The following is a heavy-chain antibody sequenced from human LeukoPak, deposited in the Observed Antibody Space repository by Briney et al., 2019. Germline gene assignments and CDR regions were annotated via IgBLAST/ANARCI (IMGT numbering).Heavy chain of an antibody. J-gene: IGHJ4*02. CDR3: ARDSCSSTSCRKKFDN. CDR2: IYFSGST. D-gene: IGHD2-2*01. V-gene: IGHV4-39*07. CDR1: GNSISSANYY. Sequence: PSETLSLTCTVSGNSISSANYYWGWVHQPPEKGLEWSGSIYFSGSTYYNPSLKSRVNISVATSKVQCSLKLSSVTAADTAVYYCARDSCSSTSCRKKFDNWGQGTLVTVSS.